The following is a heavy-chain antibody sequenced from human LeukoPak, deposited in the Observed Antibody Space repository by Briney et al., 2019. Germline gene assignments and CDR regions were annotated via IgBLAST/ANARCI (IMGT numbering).Heavy chain of an antibody. V-gene: IGHV4-34*01. CDR3: ARGPHMTTVTTRNFDY. J-gene: IGHJ4*02. Sequence: SETLSLTCAVYGGSFSGYYWSWIRQPPGKGLEWIGEINHSGSTNYNPSLKSRVTISVDTSKNQFSLKLSSVTAADTAVYYRARGPHMTTVTTRNFDYWGQGTLVTVSS. CDR1: GGSFSGYY. D-gene: IGHD4-17*01. CDR2: INHSGST.